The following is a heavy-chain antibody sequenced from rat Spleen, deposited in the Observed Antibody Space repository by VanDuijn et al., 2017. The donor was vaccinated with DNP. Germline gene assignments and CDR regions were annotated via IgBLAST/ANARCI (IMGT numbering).Heavy chain of an antibody. CDR2: IIYDGSRT. V-gene: IGHV5S10*01. Sequence: EVQLVESGGGLVQPGRSLKLSCAASGFTFSDYNMAWVRQAPKKGLEWVATIIYDGSRTYYRDSVKGRFTISRDNAKSTLYLQMDSLRSEDTATYYCATHTTGHYWYFDFWGPGTMDTVSS. J-gene: IGHJ1*01. D-gene: IGHD1-6*01. CDR3: ATHTTGHYWYFDF. CDR1: GFTFSDYN.